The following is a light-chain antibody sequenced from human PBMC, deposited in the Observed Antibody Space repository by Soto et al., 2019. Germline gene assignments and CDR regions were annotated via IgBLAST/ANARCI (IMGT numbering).Light chain of an antibody. V-gene: IGKV1-39*01. CDR2: DAS. J-gene: IGKJ1*01. Sequence: IEVTQSPCSLSASLVYRFTITCRASQTIGTYVNWYRQKSGAAPELLIYDASTLQSGVPSRFRGGASGTDFTLTISSLQLDDFATYYCQQSYNTPLTFGQGTKV. CDR3: QQSYNTPLT. CDR1: QTIGTY.